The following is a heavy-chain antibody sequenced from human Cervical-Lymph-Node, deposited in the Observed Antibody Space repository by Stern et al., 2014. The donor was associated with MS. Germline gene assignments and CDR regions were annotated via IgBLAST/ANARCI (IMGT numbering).Heavy chain of an antibody. CDR1: GFSLSTSGVG. Sequence: VTLKESGPTLVKPTQTLTLTCTFSGFSLSTSGVGVGWIRQPPGKALEWLAILYWDDDKRYSPSLKSRLTITKDTSKNQVVLTMTNMDPVDTATYYCAVRLTLHSSSWYSMHYFDYWGQGTLVTVSS. V-gene: IGHV2-5*02. CDR2: LYWDDDK. CDR3: AVRLTLHSSSWYSMHYFDY. D-gene: IGHD6-13*01. J-gene: IGHJ4*02.